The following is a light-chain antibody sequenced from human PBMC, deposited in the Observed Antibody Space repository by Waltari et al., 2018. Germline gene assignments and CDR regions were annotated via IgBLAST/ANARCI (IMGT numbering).Light chain of an antibody. V-gene: IGKV3-15*01. CDR3: QQYNNWPLT. Sequence: MTQPPSILSASLGARVTIPCRAIKNIYNWVAWYQQKPGQAPRVLIYGASTRATGIPARFSGSGSGTEFTLTISSLQSEDFAVYYCQQYNNWPLTFGGGTKVEIQ. J-gene: IGKJ4*01. CDR2: GAS. CDR1: KNIYNW.